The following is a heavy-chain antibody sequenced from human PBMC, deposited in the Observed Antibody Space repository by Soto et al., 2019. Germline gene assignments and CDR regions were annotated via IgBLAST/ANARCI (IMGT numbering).Heavy chain of an antibody. J-gene: IGHJ4*02. D-gene: IGHD3-10*01. CDR1: GGSISSSSYY. CDR3: ARLWFGELFRVDY. V-gene: IGHV4-39*01. CDR2: IYYSGST. Sequence: QLQLQESGPGLVKPSETLSLTCTVSGGSISSSSYYWGWIRQPPGKGLEWIGSIYYSGSTYYNPSLKSRVTISVDTSKNQFSLKLSSVTAADTAVYYCARLWFGELFRVDYWGQGTLVTVSS.